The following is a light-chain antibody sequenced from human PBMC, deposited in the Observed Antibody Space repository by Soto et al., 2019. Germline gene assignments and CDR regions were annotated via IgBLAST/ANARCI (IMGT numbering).Light chain of an antibody. J-gene: IGKJ5*01. CDR1: QSVSSY. V-gene: IGKV3-11*01. CDR2: DAS. CDR3: QQRSNWPPEIT. Sequence: EIVLTQSPATLSLSPGERATLPCRASQSVSSYLAWYQQRPGQAPRLLIDDASNRATGIPARFSGSGSGTDFTLTISSLEPEDFAVYYCQQRSNWPPEITFGQGTRLEIK.